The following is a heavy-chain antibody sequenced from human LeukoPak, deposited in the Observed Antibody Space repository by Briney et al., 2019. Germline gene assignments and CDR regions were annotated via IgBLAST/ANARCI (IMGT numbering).Heavy chain of an antibody. D-gene: IGHD6-19*01. V-gene: IGHV1-8*01. J-gene: IGHJ4*02. CDR2: MSPNSGNT. CDR3: ARMLPASTGTGWYYFDN. Sequence: ASVKVSCKASGYTFTNYDINWVRQATGQGLEWMGWMSPNSGNTDYTQKFQGRVSMTRDTSISTAYMELSSLRSEDTAVYYCARMLPASTGTGWYYFDNWGQGTLVTVSS. CDR1: GYTFTNYD.